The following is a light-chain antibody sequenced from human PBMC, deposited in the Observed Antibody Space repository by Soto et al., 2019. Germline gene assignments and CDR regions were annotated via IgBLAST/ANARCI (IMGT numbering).Light chain of an antibody. V-gene: IGLV2-14*01. CDR3: TLHTLRSTLSV. CDR1: SSDVGGYDY. CDR2: EVS. Sequence: QSALTQPAPVSGSPGQSITISCTGTSSDVGGYDYVSWYQQYPGKAPKLMIYEVSNRPSGVSNRFSGSKSGNTASLTISGLQAADEAYYYCTLHTLRSTLSVFGTGTKAAVL. J-gene: IGLJ1*01.